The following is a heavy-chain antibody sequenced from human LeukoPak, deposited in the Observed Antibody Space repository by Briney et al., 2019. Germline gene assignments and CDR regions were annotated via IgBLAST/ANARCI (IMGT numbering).Heavy chain of an antibody. V-gene: IGHV3-9*01. CDR2: ISWNCGSI. CDR1: GFTFDDYA. J-gene: IGHJ4*02. Sequence: GGSLRLSCAASGFTFDDYAMHWVRQAPGKGMEWVSGISWNCGSIVYADSVKGRFTISRDNAKNSLYLQMNSLRAEDTALYYCAKGSIAVAGTVDYWGQGTLVTVSS. CDR3: AKGSIAVAGTVDY. D-gene: IGHD6-19*01.